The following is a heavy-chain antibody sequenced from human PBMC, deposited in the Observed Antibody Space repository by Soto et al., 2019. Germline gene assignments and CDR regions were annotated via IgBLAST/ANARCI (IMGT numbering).Heavy chain of an antibody. CDR2: ISYDGSNK. D-gene: IGHD2-21*02. J-gene: IGHJ4*02. CDR3: ARVHIVVVTAMDYFDY. V-gene: IGHV3-30-3*01. Sequence: QVQLVESGGGVVQPGRSLRLSCAASGFTFSSYAMHWVRQAPGKGLEWVAVISYDGSNKYYADSVKGRFTISRDNSKNTLYLQMNSLRAEVTAVYYCARVHIVVVTAMDYFDYWGQGTLVTVSS. CDR1: GFTFSSYA.